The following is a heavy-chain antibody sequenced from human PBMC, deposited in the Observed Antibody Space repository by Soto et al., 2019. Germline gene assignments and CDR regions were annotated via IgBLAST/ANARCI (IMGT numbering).Heavy chain of an antibody. D-gene: IGHD3-3*01. CDR2: ISYDGSNK. J-gene: IGHJ6*02. Sequence: GGSLRLSCAASGFTFSSYGMHWVRQAPGKGLEWVAVISYDGSNKYYADSVKGRFTISRDNSKNTLYLQMNSLRAEDTAVYYCAKVRSASGPNHYYYGMDGWGQGTTVTVSS. V-gene: IGHV3-30*18. CDR1: GFTFSSYG. CDR3: AKVRSASGPNHYYYGMDG.